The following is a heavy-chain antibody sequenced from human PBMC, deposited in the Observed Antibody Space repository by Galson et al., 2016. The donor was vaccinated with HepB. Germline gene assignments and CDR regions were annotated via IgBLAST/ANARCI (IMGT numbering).Heavy chain of an antibody. J-gene: IGHJ3*01. V-gene: IGHV3-7*01. CDR1: GFTFSAYW. Sequence: SLRLSCAASGFTFSAYWMAWIRQAPGKGLEWVANTNQDGSGKHYVDSAKGRFTVSRDNAKNSVFLDMNSLRAEDTAVYYCVSGYTRGIWGQGKTVTVSS. CDR3: VSGYTRGI. D-gene: IGHD6-19*01. CDR2: TNQDGSGK.